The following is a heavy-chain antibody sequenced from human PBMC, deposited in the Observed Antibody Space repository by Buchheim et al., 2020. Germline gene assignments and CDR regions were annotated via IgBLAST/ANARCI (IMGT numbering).Heavy chain of an antibody. CDR2: VYYSRGT. Sequence: QVQLQESGPGLVKPSETLSLTCSVSGGSITSDYWSWLRQPPGKGLEWIGYVYYSRGTNYNSSLASRLTISIDTSKNQFSLKMTSVTAADTAVYYCARQDWNYNWFDPWGQGTL. D-gene: IGHD1-1*01. CDR3: ARQDWNYNWFDP. V-gene: IGHV4-59*01. CDR1: GGSITSDY. J-gene: IGHJ5*02.